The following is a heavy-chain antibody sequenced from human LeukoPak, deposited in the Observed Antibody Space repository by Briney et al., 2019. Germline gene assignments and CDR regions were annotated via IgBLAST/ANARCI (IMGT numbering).Heavy chain of an antibody. D-gene: IGHD4-17*01. CDR2: IYYSGST. J-gene: IGHJ4*02. V-gene: IGHV4-59*01. CDR3: ARGGSPGDSFDH. CDR1: GGSISSYY. Sequence: SETLSLTCTVSGGSISSYYWSWIRQPPGKGLEWIGYIYYSGSTNYNPSLKSRVTISVDTSKNQFSLKLSSVTAADTAVYYCARGGSPGDSFDHWGQGTLVTVSS.